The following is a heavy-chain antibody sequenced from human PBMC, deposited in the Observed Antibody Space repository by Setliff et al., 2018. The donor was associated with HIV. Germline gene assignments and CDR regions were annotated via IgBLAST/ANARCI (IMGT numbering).Heavy chain of an antibody. Sequence: KTSETLSLTCIVSRGPISRFYWSWIRQPPGKGLEWIGYIYYTGNTNYNPSLKGRVTLSVDTSKNQLSLKLSSVTAADTAVYYCARGRSRYYYDGSGYYVDYWGQGTLVTVSS. D-gene: IGHD3-22*01. CDR2: IYYTGNT. CDR3: ARGRSRYYYDGSGYYVDY. V-gene: IGHV4-59*01. CDR1: RGPISRFY. J-gene: IGHJ4*02.